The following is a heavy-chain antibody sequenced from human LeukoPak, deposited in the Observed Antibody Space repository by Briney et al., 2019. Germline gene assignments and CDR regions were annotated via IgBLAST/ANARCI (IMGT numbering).Heavy chain of an antibody. J-gene: IGHJ6*03. CDR1: GYTFTSYD. D-gene: IGHD4-11*01. Sequence: ASVKVSCKASGYTFTSYDINWVRQATGQGLEWMGWMNPNSGNTGYAQKFQGRVTMTRNTSISTAYMELSSLRSEDTAVYYCAREGTTVTTSYYYYYMDVWGKGTTVTVSS. CDR3: AREGTTVTTSYYYYYMDV. CDR2: MNPNSGNT. V-gene: IGHV1-8*01.